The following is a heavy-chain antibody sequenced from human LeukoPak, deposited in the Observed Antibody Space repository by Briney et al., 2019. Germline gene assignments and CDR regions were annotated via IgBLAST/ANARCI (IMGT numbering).Heavy chain of an antibody. Sequence: GGSLRLSCAASGFTFSSYAMSWVRQAPGKGLKWVSAISGSGGSTYYADSVKGRFTISRDNSKNTLYLQMNSLRAEDTAVYYCTETGIGLQGHWGQGTLVTVSS. CDR3: TETGIGLQGH. D-gene: IGHD4-11*01. CDR2: ISGSGGST. CDR1: GFTFSSYA. J-gene: IGHJ4*02. V-gene: IGHV3-23*01.